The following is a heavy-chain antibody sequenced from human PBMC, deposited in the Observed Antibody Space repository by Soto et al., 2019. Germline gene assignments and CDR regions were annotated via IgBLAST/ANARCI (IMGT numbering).Heavy chain of an antibody. CDR2: ITGNSAFT. D-gene: IGHD2-15*01. CDR3: AKGGGPRGYYGMDV. Sequence: GGSLRLSCAGSGFTFNRNAMSWVRQAPGKGLEWVSGITGNSAFTYYADSVKGRFTISRDNSKNTLYLQMNSLRAEDTAVYYCAKGGGPRGYYGMDVWGQGTSVTVSS. J-gene: IGHJ6*02. CDR1: GFTFNRNA. V-gene: IGHV3-23*01.